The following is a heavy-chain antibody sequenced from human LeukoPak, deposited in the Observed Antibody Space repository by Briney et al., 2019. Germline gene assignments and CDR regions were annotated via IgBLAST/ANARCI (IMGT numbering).Heavy chain of an antibody. D-gene: IGHD3-22*01. CDR2: INAVNGNT. CDR1: GYTFINYA. Sequence: ASVKVSCKASGYTFINYAINWGRQAPGQRLEWVGWINAVNGNTKYSPKFQGRVSITRDTSASTAYMELSSLRSEDTAVYYCARVVSYYDSSGYPYWGQGTLVTVSS. J-gene: IGHJ4*02. V-gene: IGHV1-3*01. CDR3: ARVVSYYDSSGYPY.